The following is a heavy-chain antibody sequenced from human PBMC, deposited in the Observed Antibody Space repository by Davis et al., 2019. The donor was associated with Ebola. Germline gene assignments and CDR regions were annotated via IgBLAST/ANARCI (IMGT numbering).Heavy chain of an antibody. CDR1: GYSFTSYW. CDR3: ARGPRSYFRAGGDDY. CDR2: IYPGDSDT. J-gene: IGHJ4*02. D-gene: IGHD3-10*01. V-gene: IGHV5-51*01. Sequence: GESLKISCKGSGYSFTSYWIGWVRQMPGKGLEWMGIIYPGDSDTRYSPSFQGQVTISVDTSINTASLQWSSLKASDTAMYYCARGPRSYFRAGGDDYWGQGTLVTVSS.